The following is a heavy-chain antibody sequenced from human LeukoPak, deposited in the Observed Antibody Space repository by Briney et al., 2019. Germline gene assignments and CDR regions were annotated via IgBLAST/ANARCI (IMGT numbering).Heavy chain of an antibody. CDR3: ARGWYYDSSGYWGVFDY. Sequence: GASVKVSCKASGYTFTSYYIHWVRQAAGQGLEWMGIINPTGGSTSYAQKFQGRVTMTRDTSTSTLYMELRSLRSEDTAVYYCARGWYYDSSGYWGVFDYWGQGTLVTVSS. CDR1: GYTFTSYY. CDR2: INPTGGST. D-gene: IGHD3-22*01. V-gene: IGHV1-46*01. J-gene: IGHJ4*02.